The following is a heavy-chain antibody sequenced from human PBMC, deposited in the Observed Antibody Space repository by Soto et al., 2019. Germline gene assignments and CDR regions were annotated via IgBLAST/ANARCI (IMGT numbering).Heavy chain of an antibody. CDR1: GSSMPIYY. J-gene: IGHJ5*02. D-gene: IGHD2-21*01. CDR2: IYNSGRGST. CDR3: ARLGAYYQSLDP. Sequence: SETLSLTCSVSGSSMPIYYWLWNRQAPGKGLEWIGFIYNSGRGSTGSNPSLSSRVTFSIETSKNQFSLKLDSVTASDTAVYYCARLGAYYQSLDPWGQGTVVT. V-gene: IGHV4-59*08.